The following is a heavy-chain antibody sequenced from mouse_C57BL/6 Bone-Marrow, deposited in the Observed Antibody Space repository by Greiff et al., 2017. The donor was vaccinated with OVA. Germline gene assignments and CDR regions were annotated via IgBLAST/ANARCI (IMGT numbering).Heavy chain of an antibody. CDR2: ISSGSSTI. J-gene: IGHJ3*01. Sequence: DVKLVESGGGLVKPGGSLKLSCAASGFTFSDYGMHWVRQAPEKGLEWVAYISSGSSTIYYADTVKGRFTISRDNAKNTLFLQMTSLRSEDTAMYYCARPYYSNYSAWFAYWGQGTLVTVSA. D-gene: IGHD2-5*01. CDR1: GFTFSDYG. V-gene: IGHV5-17*01. CDR3: ARPYYSNYSAWFAY.